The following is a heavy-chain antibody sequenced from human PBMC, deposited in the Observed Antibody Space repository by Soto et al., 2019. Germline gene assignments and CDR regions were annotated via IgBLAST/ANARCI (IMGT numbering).Heavy chain of an antibody. CDR2: ISYDGSME. V-gene: IGHV3-33*08. Sequence: GRSLRLSCAASGFTFDTFAMHWVRQAPGKGLEWVASISYDGSMEFYAEPLKGRCTMSRDNSQNSLYLRLNSLGPEDTAVYFCARAVVIPVQTISFDFWRQGSLVAVSS. D-gene: IGHD2-21*01. CDR1: GFTFDTFA. J-gene: IGHJ4*02. CDR3: ARAVVIPVQTISFDF.